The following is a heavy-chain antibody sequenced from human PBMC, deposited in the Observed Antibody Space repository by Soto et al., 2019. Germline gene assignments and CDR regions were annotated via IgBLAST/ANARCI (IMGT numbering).Heavy chain of an antibody. Sequence: PVGSLRLSCAASGFTFSSYAMHWVRQAPGKGLEWVAVISYDGSNKYYADSVKGRFTISRDNSKNTLYLQMNSLRAEDTAVYYCARVVKSGRYCSGGSCYSFDYWGQGTLVTVSS. CDR1: GFTFSSYA. D-gene: IGHD2-15*01. J-gene: IGHJ4*02. V-gene: IGHV3-30-3*01. CDR3: ARVVKSGRYCSGGSCYSFDY. CDR2: ISYDGSNK.